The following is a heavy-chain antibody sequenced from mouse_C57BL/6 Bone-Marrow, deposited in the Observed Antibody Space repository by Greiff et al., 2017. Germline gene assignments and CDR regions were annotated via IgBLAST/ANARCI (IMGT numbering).Heavy chain of an antibody. CDR3: ARHRVAWFAY. CDR1: GFTFSSYG. CDR2: ISSGGSYT. J-gene: IGHJ3*01. V-gene: IGHV5-6*01. Sequence: EVKVVESGGDLVKPGGSLKLSCAASGFTFSSYGMSWVRQTPDKRLEWVATISSGGSYTYYPDSVKGRFTISRDNAKNTLYLQMSSLKSEDTAMYYCARHRVAWFAYWGQGTLVTVSA.